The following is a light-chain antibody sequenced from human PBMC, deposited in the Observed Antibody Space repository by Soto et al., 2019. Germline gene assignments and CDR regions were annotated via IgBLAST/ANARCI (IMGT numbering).Light chain of an antibody. Sequence: EIVLTQSPATLSLSPGERAILSCRASQRISSYLAWYQQRPGQAPRLLIYDASNRATGIPARFSGSGSGTDFTLTISSLEPEDLAVYYCQQRSNWPIAFGQGTRLEI. CDR2: DAS. CDR3: QQRSNWPIA. J-gene: IGKJ5*01. V-gene: IGKV3-11*01. CDR1: QRISSY.